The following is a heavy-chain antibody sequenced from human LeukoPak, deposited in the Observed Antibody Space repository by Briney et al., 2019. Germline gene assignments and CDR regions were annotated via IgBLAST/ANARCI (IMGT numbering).Heavy chain of an antibody. CDR3: ARDSTGSYYYGMDV. V-gene: IGHV3-7*01. Sequence: GRSLRLSCTASGFTFGDYAMSWFRQAPGKGLEWVANIKQDGSEKYYVDSVKGRFTISRDNAKNSLYLQMNSLRAEDTAVYYCARDSTGSYYYGMDVWGQGTTVTVSS. D-gene: IGHD3-22*01. CDR1: GFTFGDYA. J-gene: IGHJ6*02. CDR2: IKQDGSEK.